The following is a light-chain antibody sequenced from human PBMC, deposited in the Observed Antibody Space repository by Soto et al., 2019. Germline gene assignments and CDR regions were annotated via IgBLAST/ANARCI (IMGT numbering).Light chain of an antibody. CDR1: QSISTY. CDR3: QQSFSTLGWT. Sequence: IHMTQSASSLSASVGYRVTIACRAGQSISTYLNWYQQKSPKAPKLLISAASSLQSGVPSRFSGSGSATDFTPTISSLQPEDFAAYYCQQSFSTLGWTFGQGTKVDIK. J-gene: IGKJ1*01. V-gene: IGKV1-39*01. CDR2: AAS.